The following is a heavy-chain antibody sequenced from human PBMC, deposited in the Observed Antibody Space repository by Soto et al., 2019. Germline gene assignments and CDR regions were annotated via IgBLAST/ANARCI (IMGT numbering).Heavy chain of an antibody. CDR1: GFTFSSYA. CDR2: ISYDGSNK. V-gene: IGHV3-30-3*01. Sequence: GGSLRLSCAASGFTFSSYAMHWVRQAPGKGLEWVAVISYDGSNKYYADSVKGRFTISRDNSKNTLYLQMNSLRAEDTAVYYCAREDYYDSFFQHWGQGTRVTVSS. D-gene: IGHD3-22*01. CDR3: AREDYYDSFFQH. J-gene: IGHJ1*01.